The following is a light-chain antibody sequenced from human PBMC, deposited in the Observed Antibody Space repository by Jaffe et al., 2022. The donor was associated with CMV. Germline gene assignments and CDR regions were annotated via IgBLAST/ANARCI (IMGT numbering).Light chain of an antibody. Sequence: DIQMTQSPSSLSASVGDRVTITCRASQDIITYITWYQQKPGKAPKLLIYSSSSLQSGVPSRFSGTGSGTDFTLTISSLQPEDSGTYYCQQSYSALWTFGQGTKVEIK. CDR1: QDIITY. V-gene: IGKV1-39*01. J-gene: IGKJ1*01. CDR3: QQSYSALWT. CDR2: SSS.